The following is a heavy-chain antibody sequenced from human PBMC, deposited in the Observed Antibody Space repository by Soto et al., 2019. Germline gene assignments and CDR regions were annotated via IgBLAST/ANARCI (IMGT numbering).Heavy chain of an antibody. CDR2: IYPADSDT. D-gene: IGHD5-18*01. CDR1: GYSFNTYW. CDR3: ARAQHTSMNYYDGMDV. J-gene: IGHJ6*02. V-gene: IGHV5-51*01. Sequence: GESLKISCQGSGYSFNTYWIGWVRQMPGKGLEWMGIIYPADSDTTYSPSFQGQVTVSADKSISTAYLQWSSLKASDTAMYYCARAQHTSMNYYDGMDVWGQGTTVTVSS.